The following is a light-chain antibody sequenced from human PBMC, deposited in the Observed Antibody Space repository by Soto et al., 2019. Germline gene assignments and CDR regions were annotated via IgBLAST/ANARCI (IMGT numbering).Light chain of an antibody. V-gene: IGLV2-14*03. J-gene: IGLJ1*01. CDR2: DVS. CDR1: SSDVGGYNY. CDR3: ISYTSSSPYL. Sequence: QSALTQPASVSGSPGQSITISCTGTSSDVGGYNYVSWYQHHPGKAPKLIIFDVSNRPSGISNRFSGSKSGNTASLTISGLQAEDEADYYCISYTSSSPYLFGTGTKVTV.